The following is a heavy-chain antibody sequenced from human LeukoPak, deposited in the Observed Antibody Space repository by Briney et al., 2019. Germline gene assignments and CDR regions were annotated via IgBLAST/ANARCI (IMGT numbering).Heavy chain of an antibody. V-gene: IGHV3-74*01. D-gene: IGHD2-8*01. Sequence: GGSLRLSCEASGFTFNNYWMHWVRQAPGKGLVWVSHIENNGRSTNYADSVKGRFTISRDNAENSLYLHLNSLRAEDTAVYYCARFILYHGAFDIWGQGTMVTVSS. J-gene: IGHJ3*02. CDR2: IENNGRST. CDR3: ARFILYHGAFDI. CDR1: GFTFNNYW.